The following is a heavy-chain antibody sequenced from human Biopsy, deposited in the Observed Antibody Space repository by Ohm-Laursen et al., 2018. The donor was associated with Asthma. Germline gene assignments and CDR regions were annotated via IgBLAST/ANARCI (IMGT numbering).Heavy chain of an antibody. J-gene: IGHJ5*02. D-gene: IGHD6-13*01. CDR3: ARGQKSAGDRWFDP. V-gene: IGHV1-2*06. Sequence: ASVKVSCKASGYTFIGCHIHWMRQAPGQGLEWMGRINPNSGGTNYAQKFQGRVTMTRDTSISTAYMEVSRLRYDDTAVYYCARGQKSAGDRWFDPWGQGTLVTVSS. CDR2: INPNSGGT. CDR1: GYTFIGCH.